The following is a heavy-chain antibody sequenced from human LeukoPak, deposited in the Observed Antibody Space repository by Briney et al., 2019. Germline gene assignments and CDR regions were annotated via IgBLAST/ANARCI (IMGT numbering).Heavy chain of an antibody. D-gene: IGHD2-21*01. V-gene: IGHV3-23*01. CDR2: ISGSGGRT. J-gene: IGHJ4*02. CDR1: GITLSNYG. CDR3: AKRGVVIRVFLVGFHKQAYYFDS. Sequence: GGSLRLSCAVSGITLSNYGMSWVRQAPGKGLEWVAGISGSGGRTDYADSVKGRFTISRDNSKNTLFLQMESLRAEDTAVYFCAKRGVVIRVFLVGFHKQAYYFDSWGQGALVTVSS.